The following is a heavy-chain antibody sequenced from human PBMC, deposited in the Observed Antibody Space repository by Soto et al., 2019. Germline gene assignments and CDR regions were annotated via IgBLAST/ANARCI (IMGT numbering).Heavy chain of an antibody. V-gene: IGHV4-59*01. CDR3: AREDRGNSPLDY. CDR1: GDSISNNY. J-gene: IGHJ4*02. Sequence: SETLSLTCTVRGDSISNNYWNWLRQPPGKGLEWIGYFRDSGNPTYNPSLKGRVTISVDSSKNQFSLKLTSVTAADTAVYYCAREDRGNSPLDYWGQGTLVTVSP. CDR2: FRDSGNP. D-gene: IGHD4-4*01.